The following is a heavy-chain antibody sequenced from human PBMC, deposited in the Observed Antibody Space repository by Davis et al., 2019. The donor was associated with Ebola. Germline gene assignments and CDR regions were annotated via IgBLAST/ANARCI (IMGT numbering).Heavy chain of an antibody. CDR3: ARTAMTSVSDLGLGYNYFDP. CDR1: GGSFRGYF. Sequence: SETLSLTCAIYGGSFRGYFWSWMRQSPGKGMEWLGQINQSGVTTYNPSLKSRVTISMNTSNNQFYLRLDSVTAADTAVFYCARTAMTSVSDLGLGYNYFDPWGQGTLVTVST. V-gene: IGHV4-34*01. D-gene: IGHD4-17*01. CDR2: INQSGVT. J-gene: IGHJ5*02.